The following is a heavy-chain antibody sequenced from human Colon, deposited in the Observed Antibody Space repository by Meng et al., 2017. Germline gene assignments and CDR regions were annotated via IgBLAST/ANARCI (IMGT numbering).Heavy chain of an antibody. J-gene: IGHJ4*02. D-gene: IGHD6-19*01. CDR2: IYHSGST. CDR1: CGPIISSNW. Sequence: QEPGTGLVRPSVTLYLTGVAPCGPIISSNWWGWVRHPPGKALEWIGEIYHSGSTNYNPSLKSRVTISVDKSKNQFSLKLSSVTAADTAVYYCASFPPPGKQWLVTDYWGQGTLVTVSS. CDR3: ASFPPPGKQWLVTDY. V-gene: IGHV4-4*02.